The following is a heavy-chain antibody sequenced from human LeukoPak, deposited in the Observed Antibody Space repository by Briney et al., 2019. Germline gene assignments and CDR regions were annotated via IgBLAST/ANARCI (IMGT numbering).Heavy chain of an antibody. J-gene: IGHJ4*02. CDR3: ATVDSGSYYVDDY. Sequence: ACKVSGYTVRELSMHWVRIAPGTGLEWKGGFDPEDGETIYAQKFQGRVTMTEDTSTDTAYMELSSLRSEDTAVYYCATVDSGSYYVDDYWGQGTLVTVSS. V-gene: IGHV1-24*01. CDR2: FDPEDGET. D-gene: IGHD1-26*01. CDR1: GYTVRELS.